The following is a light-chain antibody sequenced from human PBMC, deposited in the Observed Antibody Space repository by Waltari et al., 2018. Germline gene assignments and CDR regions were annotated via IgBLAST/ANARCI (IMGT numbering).Light chain of an antibody. J-gene: IGKJ1*01. CDR1: QSISSW. CDR2: KAS. CDR3: QQYSSFWT. V-gene: IGKV1-5*03. Sequence: DIQMTQSPYTLSASVGDRVTITCRASQSISSWLAWFQQKPGKAPKLLIQKASSLESGDPSRFSGSGSGTEFTLTISSLQPDDFATYYCQQYSSFWTFGQGTKVEIK.